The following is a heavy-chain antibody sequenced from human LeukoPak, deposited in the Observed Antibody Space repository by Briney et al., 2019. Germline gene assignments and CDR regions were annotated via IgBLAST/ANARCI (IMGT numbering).Heavy chain of an antibody. CDR2: IYTSGST. V-gene: IGHV4-61*02. D-gene: IGHD3-3*01. CDR1: GGSISSGSYY. J-gene: IGHJ6*03. Sequence: PSETLSLTCTVSGGSISSGSYYWSWIRQPAGKGLEWIGRIYTSGSTNYNPSLKSRVTISVDTSKNQFSLKLSSVTAADTAVYYCARVSYDFWSGWDYYYMDVWGKGTTVTVSS. CDR3: ARVSYDFWSGWDYYYMDV.